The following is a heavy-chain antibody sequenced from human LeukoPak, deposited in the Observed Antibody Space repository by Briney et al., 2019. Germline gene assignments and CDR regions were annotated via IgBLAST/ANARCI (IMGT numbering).Heavy chain of an antibody. CDR1: GFTFSSYA. D-gene: IGHD6-19*01. V-gene: IGHV3-23*01. CDR2: ISGSGGST. Sequence: GGSLRLSCAASGFTFSSYAMSWVRQAPGKGLEWVSAISGSGGSTYYADSVKGRFTISRDNSKNTLYLQMNSLRAEDTAVYYCARNLRPRGGSGLYHNFDYWGQGTLVTVSS. CDR3: ARNLRPRGGSGLYHNFDY. J-gene: IGHJ4*02.